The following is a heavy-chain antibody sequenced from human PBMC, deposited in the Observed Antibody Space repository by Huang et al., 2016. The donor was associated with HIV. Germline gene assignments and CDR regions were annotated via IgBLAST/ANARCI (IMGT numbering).Heavy chain of an antibody. CDR1: GESLGTYY. Sequence: QVQLQQWGAGLLKPSQTLALTCAVYGESLGTYYWAWIRRPPGKGLQWIGEVNDGGHINYKPSLESRVTISVDTSRNQVSLTLTSMTAADTATYYGARRFRVAATRKWFDPWGQGTLVIVSS. V-gene: IGHV4-34*01. CDR3: ARRFRVAATRKWFDP. D-gene: IGHD3-10*01. J-gene: IGHJ5*02. CDR2: VNDGGHI.